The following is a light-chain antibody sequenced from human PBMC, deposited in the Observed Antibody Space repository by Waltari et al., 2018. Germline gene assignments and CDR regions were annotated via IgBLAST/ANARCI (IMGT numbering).Light chain of an antibody. CDR2: RDS. CDR3: QTWGSNIVV. CDR1: NIGTQK. V-gene: IGLV3-9*01. Sequence: SYDLTQPLSVSVALGQTARITCPENNIGTQKVHWYHQKPGQAPVLVMYRDSNRPSGSPERFSGSNSGNTATLTITRAQAGDEADYYCQTWGSNIVVFGGGTKLTVV. J-gene: IGLJ2*01.